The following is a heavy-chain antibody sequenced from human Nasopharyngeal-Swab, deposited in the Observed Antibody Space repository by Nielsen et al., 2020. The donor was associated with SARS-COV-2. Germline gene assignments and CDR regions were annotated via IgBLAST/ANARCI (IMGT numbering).Heavy chain of an antibody. V-gene: IGHV1-69*06. CDR3: ARGVVSGSYGSLTDAFEI. CDR1: GGTFRTYA. CDR2: IIPIFGTA. Sequence: SVKVSCKASGGTFRTYAISWVRQAPGQGLEWMGGIIPIFGTANYAQKFQGRVTITADSSPSTAYMELSSLRSEDTAVYYCARGVVSGSYGSLTDAFEIWGQGTMVTVSS. J-gene: IGHJ3*02. D-gene: IGHD1-26*01.